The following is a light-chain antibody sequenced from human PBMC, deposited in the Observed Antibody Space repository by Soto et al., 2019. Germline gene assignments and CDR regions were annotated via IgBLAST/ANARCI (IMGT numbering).Light chain of an antibody. V-gene: IGLV2-14*01. CDR3: TSYTSTSTPYV. J-gene: IGLJ1*01. CDR1: SNDVGRYTY. Sequence: QSVLTQPASVSGSPGQSITISCAGTSNDVGRYTYVSWYQQHPGKAPKLIIYDVYNRPSGVSTRFSGSKSGNTASLTIFGLQAEDEADYYCTSYTSTSTPYVFGGGTKVTVL. CDR2: DVY.